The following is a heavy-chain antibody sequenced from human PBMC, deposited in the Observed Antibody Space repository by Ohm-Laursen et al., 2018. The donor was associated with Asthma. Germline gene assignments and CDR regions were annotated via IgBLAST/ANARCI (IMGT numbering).Heavy chain of an antibody. J-gene: IGHJ4*02. D-gene: IGHD3-3*01. V-gene: IGHV3-30*03. Sequence: SLRLSCAASGFTFSSYGMHWVRQAPGKGLEWVAVISYDGSNKYYADSVKGRFTISRDNSKNTLYLQMNSLRAEDTAVYYCARDVSKSRITIFGVVILDYWGQGTLVTVSS. CDR2: ISYDGSNK. CDR1: GFTFSSYG. CDR3: ARDVSKSRITIFGVVILDY.